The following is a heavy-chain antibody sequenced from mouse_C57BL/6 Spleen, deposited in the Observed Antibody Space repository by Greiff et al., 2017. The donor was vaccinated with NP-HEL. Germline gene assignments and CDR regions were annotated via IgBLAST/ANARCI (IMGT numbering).Heavy chain of an antibody. D-gene: IGHD2-2*01. V-gene: IGHV14-4*01. CDR3: TKGGYDGYFDY. Sequence: EVKLQESGAELVRPGASVKLSCTASGFNIKDDYMHWVKQRPEQGLEWIGWIDPENGDTEYASKFQGKATITADTSSNTAYLQLSSLTSEDTAVYYCTKGGYDGYFDYWGQGTTLTVSS. J-gene: IGHJ2*01. CDR1: GFNIKDDY. CDR2: IDPENGDT.